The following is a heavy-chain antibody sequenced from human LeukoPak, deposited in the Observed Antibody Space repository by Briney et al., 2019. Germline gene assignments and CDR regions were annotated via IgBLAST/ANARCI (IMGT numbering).Heavy chain of an antibody. D-gene: IGHD3-10*01. Sequence: PSETLSLTCTVSGYSISSGYYWGWIRQPPGKGLEWIGSIYHSGSTYYNPSLKSRVTISVDTSKNQFSLKLSSVTAADTAVYYCARGLNYYGSGSYHHDAFDIWGQGTMVTVSS. CDR1: GYSISSGYY. J-gene: IGHJ3*02. CDR2: IYHSGST. CDR3: ARGLNYYGSGSYHHDAFDI. V-gene: IGHV4-38-2*02.